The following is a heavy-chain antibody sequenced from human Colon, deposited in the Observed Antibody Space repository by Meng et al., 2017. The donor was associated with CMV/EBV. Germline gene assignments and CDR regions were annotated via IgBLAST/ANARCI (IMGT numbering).Heavy chain of an antibody. CDR3: LHRYSTSSGDVS. CDR1: GFSLTNQLNL. D-gene: IGHD2/OR15-2a*01. J-gene: IGHJ5*02. Sequence: TLKESCPTLREPTQTLKLTCTLSGFSLTNQLNLLCWIRQSPGKATEWRALIHGYDTEQYSPSLQSRLSATKDTSKNQVVLTLTDIDPVDTATYCCLHRYSTSSGDVSWGQGTLVTVSS. CDR2: IHGYDTE. V-gene: IGHV2-5*01.